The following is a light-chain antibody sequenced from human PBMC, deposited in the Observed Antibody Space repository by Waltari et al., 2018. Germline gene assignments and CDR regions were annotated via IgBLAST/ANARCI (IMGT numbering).Light chain of an antibody. J-gene: IGLJ2*01. Sequence: QSVLTQPPSVSGAQGQRVTISCTGRRPTSGAGYAVHWYHQLPGTATKPLISGIRNRPSGVPDRFSGSKSGTSASLAISGLQAEDEADYYCQSYDSSLSGVVFGGGTKLTVL. CDR2: GIR. V-gene: IGLV1-40*01. CDR3: QSYDSSLSGVV. CDR1: RPTSGAGYA.